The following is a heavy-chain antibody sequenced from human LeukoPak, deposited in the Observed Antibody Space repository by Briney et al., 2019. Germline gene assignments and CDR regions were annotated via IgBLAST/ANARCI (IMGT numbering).Heavy chain of an antibody. V-gene: IGHV3-48*03. CDR2: ISSSGSTI. CDR3: ARAQGFIVGATTHYYYYMDV. Sequence: GGSLRLSCAASGFTFSSYEMNWVRQAPGKGLEWVSYISSSGSTIYYADSVKGRFTISRDNAKNSLYLQMNSLRAEDTAVYYCARAQGFIVGATTHYYYYMDVWGKGTTVTVSS. D-gene: IGHD1-26*01. J-gene: IGHJ6*03. CDR1: GFTFSSYE.